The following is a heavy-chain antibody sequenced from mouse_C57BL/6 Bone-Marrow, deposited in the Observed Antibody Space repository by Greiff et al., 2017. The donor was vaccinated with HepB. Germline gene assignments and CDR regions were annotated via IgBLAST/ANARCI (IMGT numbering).Heavy chain of an antibody. V-gene: IGHV1-81*01. CDR3: ARRDAITTVVPFAY. D-gene: IGHD1-1*01. J-gene: IGHJ3*01. CDR1: GYTFTSYG. Sequence: VQLQQSGAELARPGASVKLSCKASGYTFTSYGISWVKQRTGQGLEWIGEIYPRSGNTYYNEKFKGKATLTADKSSSTAYMELRSLTSEDSAVYFCARRDAITTVVPFAYWGQGTLVTVSA. CDR2: IYPRSGNT.